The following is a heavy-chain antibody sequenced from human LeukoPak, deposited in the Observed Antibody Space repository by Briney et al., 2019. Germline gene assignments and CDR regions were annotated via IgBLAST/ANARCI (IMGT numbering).Heavy chain of an antibody. Sequence: ASLRVSCTASRYTSTDYYIRCVRAAPGQGLECMGWINPNSGGTNYAQKFRGGVTMTRDPSISTAYMELSRLRSDDTAVYYCARGGWSLGYCSSSSCLDWFGPWGERPLVTVSS. CDR2: INPNSGGT. D-gene: IGHD2-2*01. CDR1: RYTSTDYY. J-gene: IGHJ5*02. CDR3: ARGGWSLGYCSSSSCLDWFGP. V-gene: IGHV1-2*02.